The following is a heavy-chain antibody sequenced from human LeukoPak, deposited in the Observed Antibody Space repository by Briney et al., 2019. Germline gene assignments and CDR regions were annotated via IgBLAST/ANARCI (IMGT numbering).Heavy chain of an antibody. CDR2: ISYDGSNK. CDR1: GFTFSSSA. D-gene: IGHD6-19*01. J-gene: IGHJ4*02. Sequence: GRSLRLSRAASGFTFSSSAMHWVRQAPGKGLDWVAVISYDGSNKYYADSVKGRFTISRDNSKNTLYLQMNSLRPEDTAVYYCARPDIAVAGDVLDYWGQGTLVTVSS. CDR3: ARPDIAVAGDVLDY. V-gene: IGHV3-30*04.